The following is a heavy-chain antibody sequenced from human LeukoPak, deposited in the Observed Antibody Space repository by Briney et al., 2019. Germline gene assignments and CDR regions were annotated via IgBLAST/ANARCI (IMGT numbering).Heavy chain of an antibody. D-gene: IGHD6-13*01. V-gene: IGHV1-2*02. CDR1: GYTFTDYY. Sequence: ASVKVSCKASGYTFTDYYIHWVRQAPGQGLEWMGWINPNSGGTNYAQKFQGRVTMTRDTSISAAYMELSRLRSDDTAVYYCASLAAAGNFDYWGQGTLVTVSS. CDR2: INPNSGGT. CDR3: ASLAAAGNFDY. J-gene: IGHJ4*02.